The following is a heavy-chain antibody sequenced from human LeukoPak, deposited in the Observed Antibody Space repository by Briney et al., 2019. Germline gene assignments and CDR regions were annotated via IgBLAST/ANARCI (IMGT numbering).Heavy chain of an antibody. D-gene: IGHD2-2*01. Sequence: SETLSLTCTVSGGSISSYYWSWIRQPAGKGLEWIGRIYTSGSTNYNPSLKSRVTMSVDTSKNQFSLKLSSVTAADTAVYYCARVRGSTSCYPSCWFDSWGQGTLVTVSS. CDR2: IYTSGST. CDR1: GGSISSYY. V-gene: IGHV4-4*07. CDR3: ARVRGSTSCYPSCWFDS. J-gene: IGHJ5*01.